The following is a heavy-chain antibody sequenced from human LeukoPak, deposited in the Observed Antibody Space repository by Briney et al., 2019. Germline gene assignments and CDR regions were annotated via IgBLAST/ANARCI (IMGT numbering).Heavy chain of an antibody. V-gene: IGHV1-69*05. J-gene: IGHJ4*02. CDR3: ARVGDYYDSSGYYFDY. D-gene: IGHD3-22*01. CDR1: GGTFSSYA. CDR2: IIPIFGTA. Sequence: SVKVSCKASGGTFSSYAISWVRQAPGQGLEWMGRIIPIFGTANYAQKFQGRVTITTDESTSTAYMELSSPRSEDTAVYYCARVGDYYDSSGYYFDYWGQGTLVTVSS.